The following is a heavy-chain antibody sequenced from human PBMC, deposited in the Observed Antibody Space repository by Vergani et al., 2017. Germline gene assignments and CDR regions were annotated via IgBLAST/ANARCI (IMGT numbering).Heavy chain of an antibody. CDR3: AKMGGYDEVYAFRIGYFDS. D-gene: IGHD3/OR15-3a*01. CDR2: IYSTGST. V-gene: IGHV4-31*03. J-gene: IGHJ4*02. Sequence: QVQLQESGPGLVKPSQTLSLTCSVSGDSISSGVYYWNWIRQHPGKGLEWIGYIYSTGSTHHNPSLRRRINMSVDTSKNQFSLKLNSVTAADTAMYYCAKMGGYDEVYAFRIGYFDSWGPGILVTVSS. CDR1: GDSISSGVYY.